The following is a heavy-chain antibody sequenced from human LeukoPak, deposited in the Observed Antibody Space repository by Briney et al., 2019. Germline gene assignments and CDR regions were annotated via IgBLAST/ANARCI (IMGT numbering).Heavy chain of an antibody. V-gene: IGHV1-69*05. CDR1: GGTFSSYA. Sequence: ASVKVSCKASGGTFSSYAISWVRQAPGQGLEWMGGIIPIFGTANYAQKFQGRVTITTDESTSTAYMELSSLRSEDTAVYHCATYGVGPRDLDYWGQGTLVTVSS. J-gene: IGHJ4*02. D-gene: IGHD1-26*01. CDR3: ATYGVGPRDLDY. CDR2: IIPIFGTA.